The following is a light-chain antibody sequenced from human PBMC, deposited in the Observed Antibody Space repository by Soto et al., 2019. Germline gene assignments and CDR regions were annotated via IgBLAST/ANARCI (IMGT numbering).Light chain of an antibody. CDR1: QSVTAN. CDR2: GAS. V-gene: IGKV3-15*01. CDR3: QQYNSWPT. J-gene: IGKJ3*01. Sequence: EIVVTQSPATLSVSPGERATLSCRASQSVTANLAWYQQKPGRAPRLLIYGASTRATGIPARFSGSGSGTEFTLTISSLQSEDFAVYYCQQYNSWPTFGPGTKVXIK.